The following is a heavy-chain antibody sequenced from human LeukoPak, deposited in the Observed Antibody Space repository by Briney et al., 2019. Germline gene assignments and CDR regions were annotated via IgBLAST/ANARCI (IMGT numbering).Heavy chain of an antibody. Sequence: PGGSLRLSCAASGFTFSSFWMSWVRQAPGKGLEWVANIKQDGSVQYYVDSVKGRFTISRDNAKDSLYLQMNSLRAEDTAVYYCARDFSRVDWGRGYFDYWGQGTLVTVSS. D-gene: IGHD3-9*01. V-gene: IGHV3-7*01. CDR3: ARDFSRVDWGRGYFDY. CDR1: GFTFSSFW. CDR2: IKQDGSVQ. J-gene: IGHJ4*02.